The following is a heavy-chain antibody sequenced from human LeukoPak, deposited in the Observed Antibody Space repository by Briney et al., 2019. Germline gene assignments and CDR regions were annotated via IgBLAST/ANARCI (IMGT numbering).Heavy chain of an antibody. J-gene: IGHJ4*02. D-gene: IGHD6-19*01. CDR2: IYYSGSI. V-gene: IGHV4-39*01. CDR3: AGSIAVAGHFDY. CDR1: GRSMSSSSYY. Sequence: PSETLSLTCTVSGRSMSSSSYYWGWIRQPPGRGLEWIGSIYYSGSIYYNPSLKSRVTMSVDTSKTQFSLKLSSVTAADTAVYYCAGSIAVAGHFDYWGQGTLVTVSS.